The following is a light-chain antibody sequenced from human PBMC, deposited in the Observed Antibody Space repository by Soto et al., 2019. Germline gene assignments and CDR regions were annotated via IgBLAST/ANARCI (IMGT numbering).Light chain of an antibody. Sequence: EIVLTQSPGTLSVSPGERATLSCRASQSVSSSFLAWYQQKPGQAPRLLIYGASSRATGIPDRFSGSGSETDFTLTISRLEPEDFVVYYCQQYASSPRWTFGQGTKVEVK. V-gene: IGKV3-20*01. CDR2: GAS. CDR1: QSVSSSF. J-gene: IGKJ1*01. CDR3: QQYASSPRWT.